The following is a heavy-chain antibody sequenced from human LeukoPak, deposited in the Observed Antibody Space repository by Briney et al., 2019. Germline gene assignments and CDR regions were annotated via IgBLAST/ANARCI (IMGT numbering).Heavy chain of an antibody. Sequence: ASVKVSCKASGYTFTGYYMHWVRQAPGQGLEWMGWINPNSGGTNYAQKFQGRVTMTRNTSISTAYMELSSLRSEDTAVYYCARAPRYYDILTGLPYYYYYMDVWGKGTTVTISS. CDR3: ARAPRYYDILTGLPYYYYYMDV. J-gene: IGHJ6*03. CDR2: INPNSGGT. V-gene: IGHV1-2*02. CDR1: GYTFTGYY. D-gene: IGHD3-9*01.